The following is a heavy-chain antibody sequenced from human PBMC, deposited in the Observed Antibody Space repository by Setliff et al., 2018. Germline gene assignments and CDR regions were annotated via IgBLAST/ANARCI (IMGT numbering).Heavy chain of an antibody. CDR3: VTDPPDSGWSFDC. CDR2: IWSDGINK. CDR1: GFTFFNHA. D-gene: IGHD6-19*01. Sequence: GGSLRLSCGASGFTFFNHAMHWVRQTPGKGLEWVAMIWSDGINKYYGASVKGRFSVSRDNSKNTVFLEMNSLRVEDTAVYYCVTDPPDSGWSFDCWGQGTLVTVSS. V-gene: IGHV3-33*03. J-gene: IGHJ4*02.